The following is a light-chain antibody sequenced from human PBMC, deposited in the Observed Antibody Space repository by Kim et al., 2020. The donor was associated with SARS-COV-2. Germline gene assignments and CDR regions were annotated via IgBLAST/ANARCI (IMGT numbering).Light chain of an antibody. V-gene: IGLV2-23*01. Sequence: GQSITTSCTGTSSDVGSYNLVSWYQQEPGKAPKLMIYEASKRPSGVSNRFSGSKSGNTASLTISGLQAEDEADYYCCSYTDSTTLVFGGGTQLTVL. CDR2: EAS. CDR1: SSDVGSYNL. J-gene: IGLJ3*02. CDR3: CSYTDSTTLV.